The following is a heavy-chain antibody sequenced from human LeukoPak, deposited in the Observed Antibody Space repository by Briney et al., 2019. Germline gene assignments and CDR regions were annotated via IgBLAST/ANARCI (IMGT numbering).Heavy chain of an antibody. J-gene: IGHJ6*02. D-gene: IGHD2-15*01. CDR2: MNPNSGNT. Sequence: ASVKVSCKASGYTFTSYDINWVRQATGQGLEWMGWMNPNSGNTGYAQKFQGRVTMTRNTSISTAYMELSSLRSEDTAVYYCARLSWGGYYCYYGMDVWGQGATVTVSS. CDR1: GYTFTSYD. V-gene: IGHV1-8*01. CDR3: ARLSWGGYYCYYGMDV.